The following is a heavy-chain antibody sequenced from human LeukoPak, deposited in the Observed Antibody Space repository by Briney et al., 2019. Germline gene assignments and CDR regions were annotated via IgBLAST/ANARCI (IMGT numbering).Heavy chain of an antibody. V-gene: IGHV5-10-1*01. CDR3: ARLKMFRGVLLYYGLDM. J-gene: IGHJ6*02. D-gene: IGHD3-10*01. CDR1: GYRFATFW. CDR2: IHPSDSYT. Sequence: PGESLKISFKGSGYRFATFWITWVRQMPGKGLEWMGNIHPSDSYTKYSPSFQGHVTISADKSITTAYLQWSTLEASDTAIYYCARLKMFRGVLLYYGLDMWGQGTTVTVSS.